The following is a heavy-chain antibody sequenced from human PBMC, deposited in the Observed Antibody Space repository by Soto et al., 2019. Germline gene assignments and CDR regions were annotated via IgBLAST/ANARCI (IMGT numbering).Heavy chain of an antibody. CDR3: ARGGQQQLNA. CDR2: ISTTSTST. CDR1: GFTFSDYD. D-gene: IGHD6-13*01. Sequence: VQLVESGGGLVKPGGSLRLSCAASGFTFSDYDMTWIRQAPGKGLEWVSYISTTSTSTNYADSVKGRFTISRDNAKNSLYLQMNSLRAEDTAVYYCARGGQQQLNAWGQGTLVTVSS. J-gene: IGHJ5*02. V-gene: IGHV3-11*05.